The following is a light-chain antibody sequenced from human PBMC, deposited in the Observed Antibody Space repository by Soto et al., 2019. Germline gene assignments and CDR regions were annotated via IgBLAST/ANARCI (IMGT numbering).Light chain of an antibody. V-gene: IGKV3-15*01. CDR1: QSVSSK. CDR3: QHHNNWPPFT. Sequence: EIVMTQSPATLSVSPGETVTLSCRASQSVSSKLAWYQQKPGQAPRLLIYGASTRATGIPARFSGSGAGTEFTLTISSLQSEDFAVYFCQHHNNWPPFTFGPGTKVD. CDR2: GAS. J-gene: IGKJ3*01.